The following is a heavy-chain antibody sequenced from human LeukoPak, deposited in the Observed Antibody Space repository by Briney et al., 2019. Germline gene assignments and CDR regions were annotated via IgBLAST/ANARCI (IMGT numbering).Heavy chain of an antibody. J-gene: IGHJ4*02. Sequence: GGSLRLSCAASGFTFSSYSMNWVRQAPGKGLEWVSSISSSSSYIYYADSVKGRFTISRDNAKNSLYLQMNSLRAEDTAVYYCARDHVWIAAFDYWGQGTLVTVSS. CDR3: ARDHVWIAAFDY. CDR1: GFTFSSYS. V-gene: IGHV3-21*01. D-gene: IGHD6-6*01. CDR2: ISSSSSYI.